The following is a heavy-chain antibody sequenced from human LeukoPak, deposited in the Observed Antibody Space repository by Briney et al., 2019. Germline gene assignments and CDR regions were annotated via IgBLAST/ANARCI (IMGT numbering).Heavy chain of an antibody. J-gene: IGHJ5*02. V-gene: IGHV3-48*01. CDR3: ARAPRADDNWFDP. CDR1: GFTFSSYS. CDR2: ISSSGSTI. Sequence: GGSLRLSCAASGFTFSSYSMNWVRQAPGKGLEWVSYISSSGSTIYYADSVKGRFTISRDNAKNSLYLQMNSLRAEDTALYYCARAPRADDNWFDPWGQGTLVTVSS. D-gene: IGHD5-24*01.